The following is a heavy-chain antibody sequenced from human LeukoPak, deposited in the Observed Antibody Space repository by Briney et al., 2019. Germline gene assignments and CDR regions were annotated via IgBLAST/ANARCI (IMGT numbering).Heavy chain of an antibody. CDR1: GFTVSSNY. Sequence: GGSLRLSCAASGFTVSSNYMSWVRQAPGKGLEGVSVIYSGGSTYYADSVKGRFTISRDNSKNTLYLQMNSLRAEDTAVYYCARGYYDYAFDIWGQGTMVTVSS. J-gene: IGHJ3*02. CDR3: ARGYYDYAFDI. V-gene: IGHV3-53*01. D-gene: IGHD3-22*01. CDR2: IYSGGST.